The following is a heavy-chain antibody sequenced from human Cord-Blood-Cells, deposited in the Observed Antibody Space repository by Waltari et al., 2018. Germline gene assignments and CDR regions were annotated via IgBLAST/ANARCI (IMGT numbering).Heavy chain of an antibody. J-gene: IGHJ4*02. CDR2: CYHSGST. Sequence: QVQLQESGPGLVKPSETLSLTCAVSGYSISSGYYWGWIRQPPGKGLEWIGSCYHSGSTYYNPALKRRVTISVDTSKNQVSLKLSAVTAADTAVYYCATRETGDVDAFDYWGQGTLVTVSS. D-gene: IGHD7-27*01. V-gene: IGHV4-38-2*01. CDR1: GYSISSGYY. CDR3: ATRETGDVDAFDY.